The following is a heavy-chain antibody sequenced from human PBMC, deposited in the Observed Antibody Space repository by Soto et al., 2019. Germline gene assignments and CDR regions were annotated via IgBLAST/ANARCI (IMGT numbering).Heavy chain of an antibody. V-gene: IGHV1-18*01. D-gene: IGHD6-6*01. J-gene: IGHJ4*02. CDR2: ISTYNGNT. Sequence: QVQLLQSGAEVKKPGASVRVSCKASGYSFTRFGISWVRQAPGQGLEWEGRISTYNGNTKYAQKLEGRVTVSTDTSTSTAYMELRSLRSDDTAVYYCASDPHYSTSPQVFDYWGQGTLLTVSS. CDR1: GYSFTRFG. CDR3: ASDPHYSTSPQVFDY.